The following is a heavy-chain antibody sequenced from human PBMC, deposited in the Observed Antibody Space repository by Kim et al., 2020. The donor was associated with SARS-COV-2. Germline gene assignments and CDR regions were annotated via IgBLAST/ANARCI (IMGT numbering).Heavy chain of an antibody. V-gene: IGHV3-48*02. D-gene: IGHD3-10*01. Sequence: VKGRFTISRDKAKNALYLQMNSLRDEDTAVYYCASSSYGSGTYYPNWFDPWGQGTLVTVSS. CDR3: ASSSYGSGTYYPNWFDP. J-gene: IGHJ5*02.